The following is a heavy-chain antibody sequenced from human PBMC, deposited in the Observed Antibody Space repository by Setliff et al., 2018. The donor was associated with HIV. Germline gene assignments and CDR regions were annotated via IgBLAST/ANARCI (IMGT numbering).Heavy chain of an antibody. CDR2: INTGNGNT. CDR3: ARSLGDPPYYYGSGSYDNSGY. D-gene: IGHD3-10*01. Sequence: ASVKVSCKASGYTFNSYAMHWVRQAPGQRPEWMGWINTGNGNTRHSQKFHGRVTITRDTPASTAYMELSSLRSEDTAVYYCARSLGDPPYYYGSGSYDNSGYRGQGTPVTV. V-gene: IGHV1-3*04. CDR1: GYTFNSYA. J-gene: IGHJ4*02.